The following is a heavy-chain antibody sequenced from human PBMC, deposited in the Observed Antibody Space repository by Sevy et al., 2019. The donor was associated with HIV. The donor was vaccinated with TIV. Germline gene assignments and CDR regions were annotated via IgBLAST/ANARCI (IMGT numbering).Heavy chain of an antibody. CDR2: INHSGST. CDR1: RGSFTGYY. CDR3: ARGVGNSYGYDPDY. Sequence: SETVSLTCAVYRGSFTGYYWSWIRQPPGKGLEWIGEINHSGSTTYNPSLKSRVTISVDTSKNQFSLRLTSVTAADTAVYYCARGVGNSYGYDPDYWGQGTLVTVSS. D-gene: IGHD5-18*01. J-gene: IGHJ4*02. V-gene: IGHV4-34*01.